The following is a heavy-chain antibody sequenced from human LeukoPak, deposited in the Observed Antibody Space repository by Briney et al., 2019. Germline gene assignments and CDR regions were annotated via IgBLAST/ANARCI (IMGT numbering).Heavy chain of an antibody. CDR3: AREGALTVTKDAFDI. J-gene: IGHJ3*02. CDR1: GFTFSSYE. Sequence: GGSLRLSCAASGFTFSSYEMNWVRQAPGKGLEWVSYISSSGSTISYADSVKGRFTISRDNAKNSLYLQMNSLRAEDTAVYFCAREGALTVTKDAFDIWGKGTTVTVSS. D-gene: IGHD4-17*01. V-gene: IGHV3-48*03. CDR2: ISSSGSTI.